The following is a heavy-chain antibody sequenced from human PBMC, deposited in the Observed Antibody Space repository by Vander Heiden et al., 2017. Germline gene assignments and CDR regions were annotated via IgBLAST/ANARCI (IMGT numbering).Heavy chain of an antibody. CDR2: ISGSGGST. J-gene: IGHJ4*02. V-gene: IGHV3-23*01. CDR1: GFTFSSYA. CDR3: AKGLVVPAARSYYFDY. Sequence: EVQLLESGGGLVQPGGSLRLSCAASGFTFSSYAMSWVRQAPGKGLEWVSAISGSGGSTYYADSVKGWFTISRDNSKNTLYLQMNSLRAEDTAVYYCAKGLVVPAARSYYFDYWGQGTLVTVSS. D-gene: IGHD2-2*01.